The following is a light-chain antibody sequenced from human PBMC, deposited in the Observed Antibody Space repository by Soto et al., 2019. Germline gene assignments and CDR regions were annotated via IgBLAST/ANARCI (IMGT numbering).Light chain of an antibody. Sequence: QSVLTQPPSVSGAPGQWVTISCTGSSSNIGAGHVVHWYQQFPGRAPNLLIYGSSNRPSGVPDRFSGSKSGTSASLAITGLQAEDEADYYCQSYDNTLSASVFGGGTKLTVL. CDR1: SSNIGAGHV. CDR3: QSYDNTLSASV. V-gene: IGLV1-40*01. CDR2: GSS. J-gene: IGLJ2*01.